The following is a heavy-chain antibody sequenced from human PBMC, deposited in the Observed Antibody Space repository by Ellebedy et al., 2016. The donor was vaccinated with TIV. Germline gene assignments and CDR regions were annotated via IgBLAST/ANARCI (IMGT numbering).Heavy chain of an antibody. D-gene: IGHD3-9*01. CDR1: GFTFDDYA. V-gene: IGHV3-43D*03. CDR3: AKVKPYYDILTGFDY. CDR2: ISWDGGST. J-gene: IGHJ4*02. Sequence: GGSLRLXXAASGFTFDDYAMHWVRQAPGKGLEWVSLISWDGGSTYYADSVKGRFTISRDNSKNTLYLQMNSLRAEDTAVYYCAKVKPYYDILTGFDYWGQGTLVTVSS.